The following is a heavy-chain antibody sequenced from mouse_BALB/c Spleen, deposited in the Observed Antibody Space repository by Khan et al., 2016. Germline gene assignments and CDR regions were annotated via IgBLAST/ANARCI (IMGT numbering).Heavy chain of an antibody. Sequence: QIQLVQSGPELKKPGETVKISCKASGYAFTNYGMNWVKQVPGKGLKWMGWIKTYSGESTYADDFKGRFAFSLETSASTAYLQINSLKNEDMATXIWAGRRFLTFTYAMDYWGQGTQVTV. CDR1: GYAFTNYG. CDR2: IKTYSGES. CDR3: AGRRFLTFTYAMDY. V-gene: IGHV9-1*02. J-gene: IGHJ4*01.